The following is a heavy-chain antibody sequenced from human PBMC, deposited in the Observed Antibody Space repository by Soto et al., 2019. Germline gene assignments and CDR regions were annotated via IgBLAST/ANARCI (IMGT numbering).Heavy chain of an antibody. Sequence: SEALSLPCTVTGGSMTSVAQYWIWIRHRPGEGLEWFGYINHRGSLYYNPSLKSRVSMSVDTSKNQFSLNLSSVTAADTAVYYCASSSLYGMDVWGQGTTVTSP. CDR3: ASSSLYGMDV. CDR1: GGSMTSVAQY. V-gene: IGHV4-31*03. J-gene: IGHJ6*02. CDR2: INHRGSL.